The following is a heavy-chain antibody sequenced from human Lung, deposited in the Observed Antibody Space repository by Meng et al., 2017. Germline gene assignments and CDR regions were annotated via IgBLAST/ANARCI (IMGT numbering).Heavy chain of an antibody. V-gene: IGHV4-61*08. D-gene: IGHD4-23*01. Sequence: QVQLQGSGPGPVRPSETRSLTCTVSGASVSSGDYYWSWIRQPPGKGLEWIGYVYFSGSTNYNPSLKSRVTISLDTSKNQFSLKLNSVTAADTAVYYCARGGTVVNLGYWGPGTLVTVFS. J-gene: IGHJ4*02. CDR2: VYFSGST. CDR1: GASVSSGDYY. CDR3: ARGGTVVNLGY.